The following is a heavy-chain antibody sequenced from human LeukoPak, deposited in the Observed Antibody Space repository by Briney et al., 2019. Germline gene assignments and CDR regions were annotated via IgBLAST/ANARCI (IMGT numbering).Heavy chain of an antibody. CDR2: IYYSGST. CDR3: ARDQSAHLWFGELLLYYFDY. CDR1: GGSISSSSYY. J-gene: IGHJ4*02. V-gene: IGHV4-39*07. D-gene: IGHD3-10*01. Sequence: SETLSLTCTVSGGSISSSSYYWGWIRQPPGKGLEWIGSIYYSGSTYYNPSLKSRATISVDTSKNQFSLKLSSVTAADTAVYYCARDQSAHLWFGELLLYYFDYWGQGTLVTVSS.